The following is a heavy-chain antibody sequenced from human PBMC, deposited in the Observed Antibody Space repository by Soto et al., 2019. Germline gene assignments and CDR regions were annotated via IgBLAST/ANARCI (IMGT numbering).Heavy chain of an antibody. CDR1: GFTFSSYG. CDR2: IWYDGSNK. J-gene: IGHJ6*02. CDR3: ARGKGGIAVGTYYYYGMDV. Sequence: QVQLVESGGGVVQPGRSLRLSCAASGFTFSSYGMHWVRQAPGKGLEWVAVIWYDGSNKYYADSVKGRFTISRDNSKNTLYLQMNSLRAEDTAVYYCARGKGGIAVGTYYYYGMDVWGQGTTVTVSS. V-gene: IGHV3-33*01. D-gene: IGHD6-19*01.